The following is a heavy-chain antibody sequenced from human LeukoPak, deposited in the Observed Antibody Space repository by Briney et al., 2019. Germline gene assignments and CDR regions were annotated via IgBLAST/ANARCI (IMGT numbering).Heavy chain of an antibody. V-gene: IGHV4-59*01. CDR3: ARDSGGTVSGAFDI. J-gene: IGHJ3*02. CDR1: GGSISSYY. D-gene: IGHD2-15*01. CDR2: IYYSGST. Sequence: TASETLSLTCTVSGGSISSYYWSWIRQPPGKGLEWVGYIYYSGSTNYNPSLKSRVTISVDTSKNQFSLKLSSVTAADTAVYYCARDSGGTVSGAFDIGGQGTMVTVSS.